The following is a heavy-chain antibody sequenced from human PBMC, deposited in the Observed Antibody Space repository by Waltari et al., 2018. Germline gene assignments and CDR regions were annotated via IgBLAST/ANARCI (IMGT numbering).Heavy chain of an antibody. CDR1: GYTFTGYY. D-gene: IGHD6-13*01. J-gene: IGHJ4*02. CDR2: ITLNTGNQ. V-gene: IGHV1-2*06. CDR3: AMHEPAAGEVLDY. Sequence: QVQLVQSGAEVKKPGASVKVSCKASGYTFTGYYMHWVRQAPGQGLEGMGRITLNTGNQHNEQNFQGRVTMTRDTSISTAYMDLSRLGSDDTAVYYCAMHEPAAGEVLDYWGQGTLVTVSS.